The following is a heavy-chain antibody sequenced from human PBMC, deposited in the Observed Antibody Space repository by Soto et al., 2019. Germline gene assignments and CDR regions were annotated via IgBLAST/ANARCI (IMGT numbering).Heavy chain of an antibody. V-gene: IGHV4-34*01. J-gene: IGHJ4*02. CDR1: GASLSDNY. Sequence: PSETLSLTCAVYGASLSDNYCNWLRQPPGKGLEWIGEINHSGGTYYNPSLKSRVTISVDRSKNQFSLKLSSVTAADTAVYYCARGLVVPATYFDYWGQGTLVTVSS. CDR3: ARGLVVPATYFDY. CDR2: INHSGGT. D-gene: IGHD2-2*01.